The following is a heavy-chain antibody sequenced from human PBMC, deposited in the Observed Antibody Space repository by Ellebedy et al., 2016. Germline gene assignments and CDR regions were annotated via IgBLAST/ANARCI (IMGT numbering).Heavy chain of an antibody. CDR1: GFTFSSYW. V-gene: IGHV3-74*01. Sequence: GESLKISXAASGFTFSSYWMHWVRQAPGKGLVWVSRINSDGSSTSYADSVKGRFTISRDNAKNTLYLQMNSLRAEDTAVYYCARDRVFEVGSSWCDAFDIWGQGTMVTVSS. CDR2: INSDGSST. J-gene: IGHJ3*02. CDR3: ARDRVFEVGSSWCDAFDI. D-gene: IGHD6-13*01.